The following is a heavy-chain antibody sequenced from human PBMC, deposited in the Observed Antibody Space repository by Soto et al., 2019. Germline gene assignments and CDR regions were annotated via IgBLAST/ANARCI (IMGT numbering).Heavy chain of an antibody. D-gene: IGHD4-17*01. V-gene: IGHV1-18*01. CDR1: GSTFPSST. CDR3: AISDYGDPDS. J-gene: IGHJ4*02. CDR2: INAHNGNT. Sequence: QVQLVQSGAEVKKPGASVKVSCKASGSTFPSSTVSWVRQAPGQGLEWMGWINAHNGNTKYAQKFQGRLTMTTDTSTGTGYMELRSLRSDDTAIDCCAISDYGDPDSWGQGTLVPVSS.